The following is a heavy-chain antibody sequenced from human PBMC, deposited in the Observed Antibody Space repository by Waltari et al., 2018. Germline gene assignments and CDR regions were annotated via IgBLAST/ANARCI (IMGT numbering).Heavy chain of an antibody. D-gene: IGHD3-3*01. V-gene: IGHV1-8*02. Sequence: VQLLQSGAEVKKPGASGPVSCTASGYTFTSYDINWVRQSTGQGHEWMGWMNPNSGNTGYAQKFQGRVTMTRNTSISTAYMELSSLRSEDTAVYYCARSATIFGVVRNWFDPWGQGTLVTVSS. CDR3: ARSATIFGVVRNWFDP. CDR2: MNPNSGNT. J-gene: IGHJ5*02. CDR1: GYTFTSYD.